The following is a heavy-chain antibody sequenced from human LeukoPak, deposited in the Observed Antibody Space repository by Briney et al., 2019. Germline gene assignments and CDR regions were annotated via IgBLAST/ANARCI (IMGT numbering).Heavy chain of an antibody. D-gene: IGHD5-24*01. CDR1: GGSISSSNW. V-gene: IGHV4-4*02. CDR2: IYHSGST. CDR3: ATRDGYSYYGMDV. Sequence: SGTLSLTCAVSGGSISSSNWWSWVRQPPGKGLEWIGEIYHSGSTNYNPSLKSRVTISVDKSKNQFSLKLSSVTAADTAVYYCATRDGYSYYGMDVGAKGPTVPVPS. J-gene: IGHJ6*04.